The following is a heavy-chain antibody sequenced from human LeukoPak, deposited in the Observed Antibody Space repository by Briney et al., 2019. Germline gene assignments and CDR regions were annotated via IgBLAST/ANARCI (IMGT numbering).Heavy chain of an antibody. V-gene: IGHV3-30*18. CDR2: ISYDGSYK. Sequence: GRSLRLSCAASGFTFSTYGMHWVRQAPGKGLEWVAFISYDGSYKYYAESVKGRFTISRDSSKNTLYLQMNSLRAEDTAVYYCAKDYDSADYALDYWGQGTLVTVSS. D-gene: IGHD4-17*01. CDR3: AKDYDSADYALDY. J-gene: IGHJ4*02. CDR1: GFTFSTYG.